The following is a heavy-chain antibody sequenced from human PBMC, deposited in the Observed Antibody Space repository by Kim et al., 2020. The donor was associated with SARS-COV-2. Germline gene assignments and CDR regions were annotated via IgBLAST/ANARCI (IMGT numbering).Heavy chain of an antibody. V-gene: IGHV4-34*01. CDR2: INHSGST. CDR3: ARGDIAAAGTVDY. Sequence: SETLSLTCAVYGGSFSGYYWSWIRQPPGKGLEWIGEINHSGSTNYNPSLKSRVTISVDTSKNQFSLKLSSVTAADTAVYYCARGDIAAAGTVDYWGQGTLVTVSS. D-gene: IGHD6-13*01. J-gene: IGHJ4*02. CDR1: GGSFSGYY.